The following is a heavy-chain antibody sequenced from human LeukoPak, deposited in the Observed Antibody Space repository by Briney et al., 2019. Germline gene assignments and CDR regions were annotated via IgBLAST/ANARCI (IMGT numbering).Heavy chain of an antibody. Sequence: ASVKVSCKASGYTFTSYGISWVRQAPGQGLEWMGWISAYNGNTNYAQKLQGRVTMTTDTSTSTAYMELRSLRSDDTAVYYCAREMYYYDSSGYYYWFDPWGQGTLVTVSS. J-gene: IGHJ5*02. CDR3: AREMYYYDSSGYYYWFDP. CDR2: ISAYNGNT. D-gene: IGHD3-22*01. CDR1: GYTFTSYG. V-gene: IGHV1-18*01.